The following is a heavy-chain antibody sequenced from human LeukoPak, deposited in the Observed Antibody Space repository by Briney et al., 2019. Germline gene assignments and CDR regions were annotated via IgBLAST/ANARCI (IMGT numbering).Heavy chain of an antibody. Sequence: PGGSLRLSCAASGFTFSSYNMNWVRQAPGKGLEWVSSITSGSSYIYYADSVRGRFTISRDNAKNLLNLQMNSLRAEDTAVYYCATSSNAPGNHWGQGTLVTVSS. V-gene: IGHV3-21*01. J-gene: IGHJ5*02. CDR1: GFTFSSYN. CDR2: ITSGSSYI. D-gene: IGHD2-2*01. CDR3: ATSSNAPGNH.